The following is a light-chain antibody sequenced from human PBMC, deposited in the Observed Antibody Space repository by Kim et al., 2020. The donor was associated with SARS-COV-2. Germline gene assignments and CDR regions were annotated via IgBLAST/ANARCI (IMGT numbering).Light chain of an antibody. CDR2: LNSDGSH. V-gene: IGLV4-69*01. Sequence: ASDKLTCTLSSGHNNYAIAWHQQQPEKGPRYLMKLNSDGSHTKGDGIPARFSGSSSGAERYLTISSLQSEDEADYYCQTWGTGIVVFGGGTKVTVL. J-gene: IGLJ2*01. CDR1: SGHNNYA. CDR3: QTWGTGIVV.